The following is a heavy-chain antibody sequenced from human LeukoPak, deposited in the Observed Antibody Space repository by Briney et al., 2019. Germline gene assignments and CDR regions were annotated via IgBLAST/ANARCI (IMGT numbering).Heavy chain of an antibody. V-gene: IGHV4-59*01. J-gene: IGHJ4*02. CDR2: IHYSGGT. D-gene: IGHD1-1*01. CDR3: ARVGSGNFDY. Sequence: SETLSLTCSVSGGSISSYYWSWTRQPPGKRLEWIGYIHYSGGTNYNPSLKSRVTTSVDTSKNQFSLKLTSVTAADTAVYYYARVGSGNFDYWGQGTLVTVSS. CDR1: GGSISSYY.